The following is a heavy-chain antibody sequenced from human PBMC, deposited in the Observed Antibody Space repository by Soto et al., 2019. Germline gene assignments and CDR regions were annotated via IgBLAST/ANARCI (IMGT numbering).Heavy chain of an antibody. CDR3: ARQAFGVVITLRYYYGMDV. D-gene: IGHD3-3*01. Sequence: KPSETLSLTCTVSGGSISSSSYYWGWIRQPPGKGLEWIGSIYYSGSTYYNPSLKSRVTISVDTSKNQFSLKLSSVTAADTAVYYCARQAFGVVITLRYYYGMDVWGQGTTVTVSS. J-gene: IGHJ6*02. V-gene: IGHV4-39*01. CDR2: IYYSGST. CDR1: GGSISSSSYY.